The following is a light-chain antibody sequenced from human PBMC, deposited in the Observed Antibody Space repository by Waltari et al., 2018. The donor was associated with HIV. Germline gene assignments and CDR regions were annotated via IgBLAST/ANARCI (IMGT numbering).Light chain of an antibody. V-gene: IGLV2-23*01. CDR2: EST. CDR1: NNYVGRGTF. Sequence: QSARTPPASVYVSPGQSIRISCAGSNNYVGRGTFVPCHQWHPGKGPKLMIYESTKRPAGVSHRFSASTSGNTSSLTISVLQAEDEADYYCCSYAGNRIYVFGHGTRVTVL. CDR3: CSYAGNRIYV. J-gene: IGLJ1*01.